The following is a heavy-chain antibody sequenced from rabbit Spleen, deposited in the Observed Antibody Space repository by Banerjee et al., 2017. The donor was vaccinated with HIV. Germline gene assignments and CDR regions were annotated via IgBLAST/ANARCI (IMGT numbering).Heavy chain of an antibody. Sequence: QEQLVESGGGLVQPGGSLKLSCKASGFDFSNYGVSWVRQAPGKGLEWIGYIEPIFGKTYYANWVNGRFTISSHNAQNTLYLQLSSLTAADTATYFCGRDANGDVRLSRLDLWGPGTLVTVS. CDR3: GRDANGDVRLSRLDL. V-gene: IGHV1S47*01. D-gene: IGHD2-1*01. CDR1: GFDFSNYG. CDR2: IEPIFGKT. J-gene: IGHJ3*01.